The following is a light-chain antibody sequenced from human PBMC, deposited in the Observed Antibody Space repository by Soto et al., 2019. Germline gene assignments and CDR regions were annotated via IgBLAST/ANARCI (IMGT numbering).Light chain of an antibody. V-gene: IGKV3-20*01. J-gene: IGKJ4*01. CDR2: GGS. CDR1: QSVSSSY. CDR3: QQYGSSPLT. Sequence: EIVLTQSRGILSLSPGERASISCRASQSVSSSYLAWYQQKPGQAPRLLIYGGSSRATGIPDRFSGSGSGTDSTLTISRLEPEDFAVYYCQQYGSSPLTFGGGTKVEMK.